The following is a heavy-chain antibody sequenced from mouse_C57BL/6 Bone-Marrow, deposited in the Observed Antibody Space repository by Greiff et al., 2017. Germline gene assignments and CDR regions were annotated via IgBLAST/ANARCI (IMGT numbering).Heavy chain of an antibody. Sequence: VQLQQSGAELVRPGTSVKMSCKASGYTFTNYWIGWAKQRPGHGLEWIGDIYTGGGYTNYNEKFKGKATLTADKSSSTSYMQFSSLTSEDSAVYFCAREGYYGNYAMDYWGQGTSVTVSS. J-gene: IGHJ4*01. V-gene: IGHV1-63*01. CDR1: GYTFTNYW. CDR3: AREGYYGNYAMDY. D-gene: IGHD1-1*01. CDR2: IYTGGGYT.